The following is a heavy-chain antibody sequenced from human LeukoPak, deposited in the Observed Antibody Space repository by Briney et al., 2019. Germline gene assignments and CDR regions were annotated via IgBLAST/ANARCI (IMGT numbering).Heavy chain of an antibody. CDR1: GYTFTAYY. Sequence: ASVKVSCETSGYTFTAYYLHWVRQAPGQGLEWMGWMNPNSGGTNYAQKFQGRVTMTRDTSISTAHMELSRLRSDDTAVYYCARDPQLWFDYWGQGTLVTVSS. D-gene: IGHD5-18*01. V-gene: IGHV1-2*02. CDR2: MNPNSGGT. CDR3: ARDPQLWFDY. J-gene: IGHJ4*02.